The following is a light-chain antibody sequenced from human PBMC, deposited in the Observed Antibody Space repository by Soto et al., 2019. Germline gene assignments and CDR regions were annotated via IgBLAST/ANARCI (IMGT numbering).Light chain of an antibody. CDR3: QQSYSLT. CDR1: QSISTY. J-gene: IGKJ3*01. CDR2: GAS. V-gene: IGKV1-39*01. Sequence: DILLTQSPSPLSASVGDRVTITCRASQSISTYLNWYQQKPGKAPKVLIYGASSLQTGVPPRFSGSGSGTDFTLTISSLQPEDFATYYCQQSYSLTFGPGTKVDIK.